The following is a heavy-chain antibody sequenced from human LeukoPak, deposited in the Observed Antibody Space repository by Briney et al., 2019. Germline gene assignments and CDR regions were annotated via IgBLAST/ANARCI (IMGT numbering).Heavy chain of an antibody. D-gene: IGHD3-22*01. CDR1: GFAFSAYE. CDR2: FAGSDTTT. CDR3: TTLGYHLDS. Sequence: PGGSLRLSCAASGFAFSAYEMNWVRQAPGKGLEWVAYFAGSDTTTYYADSVKGRFTISRDNARNSLYLQMNSLRAEDTALYYCTTLGYHLDSWGQGTLATVSS. V-gene: IGHV3-48*03. J-gene: IGHJ4*02.